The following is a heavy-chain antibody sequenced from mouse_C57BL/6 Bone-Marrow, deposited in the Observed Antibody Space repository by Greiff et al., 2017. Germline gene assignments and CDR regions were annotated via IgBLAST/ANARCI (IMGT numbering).Heavy chain of an antibody. D-gene: IGHD2-5*01. J-gene: IGHJ2*01. CDR2: IYPGNSDI. V-gene: IGHV1-5*01. CDR3: TSYSNYRYFDYFDY. Sequence: EVQLQQSGTVLARPGASVKMSCKTSGYTFTSYWMHWVKQRPGQGLEWIGAIYPGNSDISYNQKFKGKAKLTAVTSASTAYMELSSLTNEDSAVYYCTSYSNYRYFDYFDYWGQGTTLTVSS. CDR1: GYTFTSYW.